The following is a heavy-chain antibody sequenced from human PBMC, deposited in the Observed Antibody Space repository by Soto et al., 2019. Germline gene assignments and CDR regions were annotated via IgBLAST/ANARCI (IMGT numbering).Heavy chain of an antibody. Sequence: GEALNISCRGAGYRFTGYWISWVPHMAGSGLEWMGRIDPSDSYTNYSPSFQGHVTISADKSISTAYLQWSSLKASDTAMYYCARRMAARFGSTFYYFDYWGQGNLVTVSS. CDR3: ARRMAARFGSTFYYFDY. CDR1: GYRFTGYW. D-gene: IGHD6-6*01. J-gene: IGHJ4*02. V-gene: IGHV5-10-1*01. CDR2: IDPSDSYT.